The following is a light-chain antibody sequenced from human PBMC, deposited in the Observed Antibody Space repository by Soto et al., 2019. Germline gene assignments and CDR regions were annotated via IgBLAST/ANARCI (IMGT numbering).Light chain of an antibody. CDR1: QSLLHITGETF. J-gene: IGKJ5*01. Sequence: DVVTTQTPLSLSVAPGQPASISYKSSQSLLHITGETFLFWYQQKPGQTPRLLIYDASNRATGIPARFSGSGSETDFTLTISSLEPEDFAVYYCQHRMNWPLTFGQGTLLEI. CDR3: QHRMNWPLT. V-gene: IGKV2D-29*01. CDR2: DAS.